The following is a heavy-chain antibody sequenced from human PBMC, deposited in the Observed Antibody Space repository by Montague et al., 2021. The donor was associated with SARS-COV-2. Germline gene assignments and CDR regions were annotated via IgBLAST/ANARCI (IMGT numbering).Heavy chain of an antibody. Sequence: LSLTCTVSGGSISSGGYYWSWIRQHPGKGLEWIGYIYYSGSTXYNPSLKSRVTISVDTSKNQFSLKLSSVTAADTAVYYCARDVGWYSSSWFDYWGQGTLVTVSS. D-gene: IGHD6-13*01. V-gene: IGHV4-31*03. CDR3: ARDVGWYSSSWFDY. CDR2: IYYSGST. CDR1: GGSISSGGYY. J-gene: IGHJ4*02.